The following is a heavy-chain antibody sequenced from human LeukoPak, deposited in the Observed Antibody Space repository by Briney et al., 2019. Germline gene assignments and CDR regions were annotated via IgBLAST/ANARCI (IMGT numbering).Heavy chain of an antibody. CDR3: AKDSTYGSGSYREGAFDI. V-gene: IGHV3-9*03. D-gene: IGHD3-10*01. CDR2: ISWNSGSI. J-gene: IGHJ3*02. CDR1: GFTFDDYA. Sequence: GGSLRLSCAASGFTFDDYAMHWVRQAPGKGLEWVSGISWNSGSIGYADSVKGRFTISRDNAKNSLYLQMNSLRAEDMALYYCAKDSTYGSGSYREGAFDIWGQGTMVTVSS.